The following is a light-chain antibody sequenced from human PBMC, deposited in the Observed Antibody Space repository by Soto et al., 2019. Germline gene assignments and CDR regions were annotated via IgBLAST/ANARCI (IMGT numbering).Light chain of an antibody. Sequence: QSVLTQPPSASGTPGQRVTISCSGSSSNIGSNTVNWYQQLPGTAPKLPIYSNNQRPSGVPDRFSGSKSVTSASLAISGLQSEDEADYYCAAWDDSLNGPVFGGRTQLTVL. CDR1: SSNIGSNT. CDR3: AAWDDSLNGPV. CDR2: SNN. J-gene: IGLJ2*01. V-gene: IGLV1-44*01.